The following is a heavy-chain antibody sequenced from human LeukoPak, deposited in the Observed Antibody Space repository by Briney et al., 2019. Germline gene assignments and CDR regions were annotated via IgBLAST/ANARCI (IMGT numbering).Heavy chain of an antibody. J-gene: IGHJ3*02. Sequence: GGSLRLSCAAPGFTFRSQEMNWVRQAPGKGLEWVSYISGSGSTKYYADSVKGRFTISRDNSKNTLYLQMNSLRAEDTALYYCAKDGEMATNEDAFDIWGQGTMVTVSS. CDR1: GFTFRSQE. CDR3: AKDGEMATNEDAFDI. CDR2: ISGSGSTK. V-gene: IGHV3-23*01. D-gene: IGHD5-24*01.